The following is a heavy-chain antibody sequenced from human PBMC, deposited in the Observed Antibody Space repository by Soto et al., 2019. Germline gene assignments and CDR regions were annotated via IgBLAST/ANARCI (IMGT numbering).Heavy chain of an antibody. CDR2: IYYNGNT. Sequence: SETLSLTCTVSGGSISSRISYWGWIRQPPGGGLAWIGSIYYNGNTYYNPSLESRVTISVDTSKNQFSLKLSAVTAADTAVYYCARGARYFDWLYGYWGQGTLVTVSS. CDR3: ARGARYFDWLYGY. J-gene: IGHJ4*02. D-gene: IGHD3-9*01. V-gene: IGHV4-39*02. CDR1: GGSISSRISY.